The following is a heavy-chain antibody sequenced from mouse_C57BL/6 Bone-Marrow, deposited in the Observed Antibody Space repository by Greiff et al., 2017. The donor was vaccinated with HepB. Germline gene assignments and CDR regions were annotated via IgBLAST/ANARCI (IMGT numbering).Heavy chain of an antibody. D-gene: IGHD2-2*01. J-gene: IGHJ3*01. CDR1: GYTFTSYW. Sequence: LQQPGAELVRPGTSVKLSCKASGYTFTSYWMHWVKQRPGQGLEWIGVIDPSDSYTNYNQKFKGKATLTVDTSSSTAYMQLSSLTSEDSAVYYCARGNNYGSWFAYWGQGTLVTVSA. CDR3: ARGNNYGSWFAY. V-gene: IGHV1-59*01. CDR2: IDPSDSYT.